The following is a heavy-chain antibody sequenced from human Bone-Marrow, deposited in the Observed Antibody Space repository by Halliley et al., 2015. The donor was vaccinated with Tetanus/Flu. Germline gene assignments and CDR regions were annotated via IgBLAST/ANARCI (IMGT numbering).Heavy chain of an antibody. D-gene: IGHD3-10*01. CDR1: GFSVTSNY. Sequence: SLRLSCSASGFSVTSNYMNWVRQAPGKGLEWVSVIRSGGTTYYADSVKGRFSIFRDSTKNTLYLQMNSLRAEDTAVYYCAGSKSMVRGVTPAGYWGQGTLVTVSS. J-gene: IGHJ4*02. V-gene: IGHV3-53*01. CDR2: IRSGGTT. CDR3: AGSKSMVRGVTPAGY.